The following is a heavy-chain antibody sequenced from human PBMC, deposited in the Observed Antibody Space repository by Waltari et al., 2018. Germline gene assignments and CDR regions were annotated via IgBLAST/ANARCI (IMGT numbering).Heavy chain of an antibody. J-gene: IGHJ3*02. CDR2: INAGNGNT. CDR1: GYTFTSYA. D-gene: IGHD3-22*01. Sequence: QVQLVQSGAEVKKPGASVKVSCKASGYTFTSYAMHWVRQAPGQRLEWMGWINAGNGNTKYSQKFQGRVTITRDTSASTAYMELSSLRSEDTAVYYCARTLKVPVIVVVPPGRAFDIWGQGTMVTVSS. V-gene: IGHV1-3*01. CDR3: ARTLKVPVIVVVPPGRAFDI.